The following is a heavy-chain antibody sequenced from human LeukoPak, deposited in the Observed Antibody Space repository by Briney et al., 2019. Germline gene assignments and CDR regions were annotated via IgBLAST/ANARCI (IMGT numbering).Heavy chain of an antibody. CDR3: AWHYYDY. CDR2: IKSKTDGGTT. Sequence: GGPLRLSCAASGFTFSKAWMSWVRQAPGKGLEWVGRIKSKTDGGTTDYAAPVKDRFTISRDDSKNTLYLQMNSLKTEDTAVYYCAWHYYDYWGQGTLVTVSS. V-gene: IGHV3-15*01. CDR1: GFTFSKAW. J-gene: IGHJ4*02.